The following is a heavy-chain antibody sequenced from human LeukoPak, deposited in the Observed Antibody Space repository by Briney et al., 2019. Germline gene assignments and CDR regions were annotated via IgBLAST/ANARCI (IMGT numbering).Heavy chain of an antibody. D-gene: IGHD3-3*01. V-gene: IGHV3-21*01. J-gene: IGHJ4*02. CDR3: ARATDRHLLAIDY. CDR1: GFTFSSYS. Sequence: PGGSLRLSCAASGFTFSSYSMNWVRQAPGKGLEWVSSISSSSSYIYYADSVRGRFTTSRDNAKNSLYLQMNSLRAEDTAVYYCARATDRHLLAIDYWGQGTLVTVSS. CDR2: ISSSSSYI.